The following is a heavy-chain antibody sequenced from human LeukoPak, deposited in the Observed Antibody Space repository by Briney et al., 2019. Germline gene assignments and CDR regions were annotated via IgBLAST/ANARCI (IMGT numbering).Heavy chain of an antibody. J-gene: IGHJ3*02. CDR2: IYPGDSDT. V-gene: IGHV5-51*01. Sequence: GESLKISCKGSGYSFTSYWIGWVRQMPGKGLEWMGIIYPGDSDTGYSPSFQGQVTISADKSISTAYLQWSSLKASDTAMYYCARRIVGATDAFDIWGQGTMVTVSS. D-gene: IGHD1-26*01. CDR1: GYSFTSYW. CDR3: ARRIVGATDAFDI.